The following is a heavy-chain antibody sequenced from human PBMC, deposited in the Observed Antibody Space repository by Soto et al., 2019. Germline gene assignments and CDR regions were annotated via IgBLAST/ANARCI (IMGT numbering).Heavy chain of an antibody. CDR2: INPKSGGT. CDR3: ARGDSTDCSNGVCSFFYNHDMDV. D-gene: IGHD2-8*01. CDR1: GYSFPDYH. Sequence: ASVKVSCKASGYSFPDYHIHWVRQAPGQGLEWLGRINPKSGGTSTAQKFQGWVTMTTDTSISTASMELTRLTSDDTAIYYCARGDSTDCSNGVCSFFYNHDMDVWGQGTTVTVSS. J-gene: IGHJ6*02. V-gene: IGHV1-2*04.